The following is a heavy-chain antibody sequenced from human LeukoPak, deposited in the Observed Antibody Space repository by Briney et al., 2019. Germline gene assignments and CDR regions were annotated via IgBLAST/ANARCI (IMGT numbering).Heavy chain of an antibody. J-gene: IGHJ3*02. D-gene: IGHD3-16*02. V-gene: IGHV4-39*01. CDR3: ARHGVMITFGGVIAEDDAFDI. Sequence: NPSETLSLTRTVSGGSISSSSYYWGWIRQPPGKGLEWIGSIYYSGSTYYNPSLKSRVTISVDTSKNQFSLKLSSVTAADTAVYYCARHGVMITFGGVIAEDDAFDIWGQGTMVTVSS. CDR2: IYYSGST. CDR1: GGSISSSSYY.